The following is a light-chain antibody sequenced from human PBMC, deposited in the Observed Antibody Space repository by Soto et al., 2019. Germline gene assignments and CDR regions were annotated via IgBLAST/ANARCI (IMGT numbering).Light chain of an antibody. CDR2: GNS. CDR1: SSNIGAGYD. J-gene: IGLJ2*01. CDR3: QSYDSTLNGWI. V-gene: IGLV1-40*01. Sequence: QSVLTQPPSVSGAPGQRVTISCTGSSSNIGAGYDVHWYQQLPGTAPNLLIFGNSKRPSGVPDRFSGSNSGTSASLAITGLQAEDEADYYCQSYDSTLNGWIFGGGTKVTVL.